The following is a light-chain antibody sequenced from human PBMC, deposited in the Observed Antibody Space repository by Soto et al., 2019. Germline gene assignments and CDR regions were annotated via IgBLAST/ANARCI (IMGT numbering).Light chain of an antibody. CDR2: WAS. Sequence: DIVMTQSPDSLDVSLGERATINCKSSQSVLYSSNNKNYLAWYQQKLGQPPKLLIYWASTRESGVPDRFSGSGSGTDFTLTISSLQAEDVAVYYCQQYYSTPPTFGQGTKVEIK. CDR1: QSVLYSSNNKNY. J-gene: IGKJ1*01. V-gene: IGKV4-1*01. CDR3: QQYYSTPPT.